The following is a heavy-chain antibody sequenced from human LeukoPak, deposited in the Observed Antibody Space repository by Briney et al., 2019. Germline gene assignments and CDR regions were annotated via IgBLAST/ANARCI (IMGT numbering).Heavy chain of an antibody. D-gene: IGHD3-10*01. Sequence: PGRSLRLSCAASGFTVSSNYMSWVRQAPGKGLEWVSVIYSGGSTYYADSVKGRFTFSRDNSKNTLYLQMNSLRAEDTAVYYCARDASITMVRGAPPRYYGMDVWGQGTTVTVSS. J-gene: IGHJ6*02. CDR1: GFTVSSNY. V-gene: IGHV3-66*01. CDR2: IYSGGST. CDR3: ARDASITMVRGAPPRYYGMDV.